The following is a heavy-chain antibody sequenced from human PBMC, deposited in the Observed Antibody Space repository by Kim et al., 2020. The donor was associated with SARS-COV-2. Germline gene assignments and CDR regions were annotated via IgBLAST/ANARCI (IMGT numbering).Heavy chain of an antibody. Sequence: GGSLRLSCAASGFTFSDYYMNWIRQAPGKGLEWVACINSRGDTFSYAYVVSVRFSISRANAKNSLYPQMNILAVEDTAMYYYSRRSYYYSYMAFWGK. J-gene: IGHJ6*03. V-gene: IGHV3-11*01. CDR1: GFTFSDYY. CDR2: INSRGDTF. CDR3: SRRSYYYSYMAF.